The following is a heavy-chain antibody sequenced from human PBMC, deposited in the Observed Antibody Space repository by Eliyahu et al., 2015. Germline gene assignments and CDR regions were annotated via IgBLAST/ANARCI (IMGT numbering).Heavy chain of an antibody. CDR1: GFTFXNYF. D-gene: IGHD3-10*01. J-gene: IGHJ3*02. Sequence: QAQLVQSGAEVKRPGASVKVSCKTSGFTFXNYFFHWVRQAPGQGLEWMGWVIADDGGTGYAQKFQGRVTMTTDTSITTAYMELNTLTSDDTAVYYCARSGSSFNFRDTYDTWGQGTVVTVSS. CDR3: ARSGSSFNFRDTYDT. V-gene: IGHV1-2*02. CDR2: VIADDGGT.